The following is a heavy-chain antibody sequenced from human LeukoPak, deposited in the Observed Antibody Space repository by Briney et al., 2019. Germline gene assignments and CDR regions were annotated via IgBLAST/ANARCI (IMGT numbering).Heavy chain of an antibody. CDR2: IKQDGSEK. CDR3: ARDRESFDY. J-gene: IGHJ4*02. V-gene: IGHV3-7*03. CDR1: GFNFSSYW. D-gene: IGHD3-10*01. Sequence: GGSLSLSCAASGFNFSSYWMSSVRQAPGKGLDWVANIKQDGSEKYYVDSVKGRFTISRDNAKNSLYLQMNSLRAEDTAVYYCARDRESFDYWGQGTLVTVSS.